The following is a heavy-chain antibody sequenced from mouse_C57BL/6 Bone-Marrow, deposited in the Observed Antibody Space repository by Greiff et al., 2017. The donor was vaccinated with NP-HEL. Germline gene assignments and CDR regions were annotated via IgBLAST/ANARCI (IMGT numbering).Heavy chain of an antibody. CDR3: ARPFKGYYAMDY. Sequence: DVHLVESGGGLVQPGGSLKLSCAASGFTFSDYGMAWVRQAPRKGPEWVAFISNLAYSIYYADTVTGRFTISRENAKNTLYLERSSLRSEDTAMYYCARPFKGYYAMDYWGQGTSVTVSS. V-gene: IGHV5-15*01. J-gene: IGHJ4*01. CDR1: GFTFSDYG. CDR2: ISNLAYSI.